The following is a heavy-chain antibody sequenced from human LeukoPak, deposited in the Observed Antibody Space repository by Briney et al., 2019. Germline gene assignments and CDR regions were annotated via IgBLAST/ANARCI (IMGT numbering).Heavy chain of an antibody. J-gene: IGHJ4*02. CDR2: INHSGST. CDR1: GGSLSGYY. CDR3: ARGLEYFDSSGYPIADYYFDS. V-gene: IGHV4-34*01. D-gene: IGHD3-22*01. Sequence: SETLSLTCAVYGGSLSGYYWSWIRQPPGEGLEWIGEINHSGSTNYNPSLNSRVTISVDTSKNQFSLKLSSVTAADTAVYYCARGLEYFDSSGYPIADYYFDSWGQGTLVTVSS.